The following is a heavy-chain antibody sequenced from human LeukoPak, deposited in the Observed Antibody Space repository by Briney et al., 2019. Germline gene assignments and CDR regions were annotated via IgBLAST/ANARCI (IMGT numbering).Heavy chain of an antibody. J-gene: IGHJ4*02. CDR1: GYTFTSYD. D-gene: IGHD1-7*01. CDR3: ARYNNWNYDIDY. CDR2: MNPNSGNT. V-gene: IGHV1-8*03. Sequence: ASVKVSCKASGYTFTSYDINWVRQATGQGLEWMGWMNPNSGNTGYAQKFQGRVTITRNTSISTAYMELSSLRSEDTAVYYCARYNNWNYDIDYWGQGTLVTVSS.